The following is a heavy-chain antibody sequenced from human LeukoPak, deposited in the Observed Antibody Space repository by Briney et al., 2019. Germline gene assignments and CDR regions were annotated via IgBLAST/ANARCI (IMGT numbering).Heavy chain of an antibody. J-gene: IGHJ4*02. CDR3: ARDDSASQFDY. V-gene: IGHV4-34*01. D-gene: IGHD3-10*01. CDR1: GGSFSGYY. Sequence: SETLSLTCAVYGGSFSGYYWSWIRQPPGKGLEWIGEINHSGSTNYNPSLKSRVTISADTSKNQFSLKLSSVTAADTAVYYCARDDSASQFDYWGQGTLVTVSS. CDR2: INHSGST.